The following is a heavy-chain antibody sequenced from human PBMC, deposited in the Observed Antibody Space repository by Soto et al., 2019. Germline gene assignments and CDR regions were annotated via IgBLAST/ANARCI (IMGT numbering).Heavy chain of an antibody. Sequence: PGGSLRLSCAASGFTFSSYAMNWVRQAPGKGLEWVSAISGSGGSIYYADSVKGRFTISRDNSKNMLFLQMNSLRAEDTAVYYCAKSGRTSCYATYRPYYYGMDVWGQETTVTVSS. CDR1: GFTFSSYA. CDR3: AKSGRTSCYATYRPYYYGMDV. CDR2: ISGSGGSI. D-gene: IGHD2-2*01. J-gene: IGHJ6*02. V-gene: IGHV3-23*01.